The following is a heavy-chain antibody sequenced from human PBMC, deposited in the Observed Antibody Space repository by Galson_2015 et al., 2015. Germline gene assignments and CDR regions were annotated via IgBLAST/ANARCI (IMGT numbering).Heavy chain of an antibody. CDR3: AKTTVAAGSSWYMD. Sequence: SLRLSCAASAFAFSIYEMNWIRQAPGKGLEWVSYITSTGDTTYCADSVRGRFTVSRDNAKNSLLLQMNSLRAEDTALYYCAKTTVAAGSSWYMD. CDR2: ITSTGDTT. V-gene: IGHV3-48*03. D-gene: IGHD4-23*01. CDR1: AFAFSIYE. J-gene: IGHJ6*03.